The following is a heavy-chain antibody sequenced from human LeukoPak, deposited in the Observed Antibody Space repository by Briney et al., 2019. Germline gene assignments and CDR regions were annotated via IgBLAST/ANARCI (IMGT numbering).Heavy chain of an antibody. J-gene: IGHJ5*02. CDR3: AREWEPMIDP. CDR2: IYYSGST. Sequence: SETLSLTCTVSGGSISSSSYYWGWIRQPPGKGLEWIGSIYYSGSTYYNPSLKSRVTISVDTSKNQFSLELSSVTAADTAVYYCAREWEPMIDPWGQGTLVTVSS. D-gene: IGHD1-26*01. CDR1: GGSISSSSYY. V-gene: IGHV4-39*02.